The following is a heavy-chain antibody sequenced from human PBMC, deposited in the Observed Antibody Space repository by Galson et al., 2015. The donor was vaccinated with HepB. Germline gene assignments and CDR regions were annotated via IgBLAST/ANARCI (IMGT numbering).Heavy chain of an antibody. CDR3: ARADWELLYDY. CDR1: GYTFTTYG. J-gene: IGHJ4*02. D-gene: IGHD1-26*01. Sequence: SVKVSCKASGYTFTTYGISWVRQAPGQGLEYMGWISAYNGNTNYAQKFQGRVTMTTDTSTSTAYMELRSLTSDDTAVYYCARADWELLYDYWGQGTLVTVSS. V-gene: IGHV1-18*04. CDR2: ISAYNGNT.